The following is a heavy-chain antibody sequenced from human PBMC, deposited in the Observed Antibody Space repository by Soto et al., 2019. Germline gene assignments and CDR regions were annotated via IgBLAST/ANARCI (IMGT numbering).Heavy chain of an antibody. J-gene: IGHJ4*02. CDR2: ISSSSSTI. CDR3: ARGRVFDY. CDR1: GFTFSSNT. Sequence: GGSLRLSCAASGFTFSSNTMNWVRQAPGKGLEWVSYISSSSSTIYYADSVKGRFTISRDNAKNSLYLQINSLRDEDTAVYYCARGRVFDYWGKGTLVTVSS. V-gene: IGHV3-48*02.